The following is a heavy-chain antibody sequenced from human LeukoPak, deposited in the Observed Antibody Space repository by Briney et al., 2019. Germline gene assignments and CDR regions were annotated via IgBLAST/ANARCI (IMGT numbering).Heavy chain of an antibody. CDR1: GGSISSGGYS. CDR2: IYYSGST. V-gene: IGHV4-30-4*07. D-gene: IGHD5-12*01. J-gene: IGHJ4*02. CDR3: ARESGYDYNYFDY. Sequence: PSQTLSLTCAVSGGSISSGGYSWSWIRQPPGKGLEWIGYIYYSGSTYYNPSLKSRVTISVGTSKNQFSLKLSSVTAADTAVYYCARESGYDYNYFDYWGQGTLVTVSS.